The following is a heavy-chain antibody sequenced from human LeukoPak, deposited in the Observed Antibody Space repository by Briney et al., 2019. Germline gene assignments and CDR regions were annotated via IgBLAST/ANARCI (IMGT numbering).Heavy chain of an antibody. D-gene: IGHD4-17*01. J-gene: IGHJ5*02. CDR1: VYTFTSYD. Sequence: ASVTVSCKASVYTFTSYDINWVRQATGQGLEWMGWMNPNSGNTGYAQKFQGRVTMTRNTSISTAYMELSSLRSEDTAVYYCATTVTTSSFGDWFDPWGQGTLVTVSS. CDR2: MNPNSGNT. V-gene: IGHV1-8*01. CDR3: ATTVTTSSFGDWFDP.